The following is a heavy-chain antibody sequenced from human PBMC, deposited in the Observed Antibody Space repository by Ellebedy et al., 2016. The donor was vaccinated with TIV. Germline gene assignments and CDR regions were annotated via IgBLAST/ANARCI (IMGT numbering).Heavy chain of an antibody. Sequence: GGSLRLXCVASGFTFSSYSMSWVRQAPGKGLEWVATISGGSINIDYADSVKGRFILSRDNSKNTVYLQMNSLRVEDTAVYFCARDPLGGAFDYWGQGALVTVSS. D-gene: IGHD3-16*01. CDR2: ISGGSINI. V-gene: IGHV3-23*01. CDR1: GFTFSSYS. CDR3: ARDPLGGAFDY. J-gene: IGHJ4*02.